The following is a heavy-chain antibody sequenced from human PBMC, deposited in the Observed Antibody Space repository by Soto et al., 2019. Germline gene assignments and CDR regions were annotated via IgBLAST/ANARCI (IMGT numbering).Heavy chain of an antibody. Sequence: PSETLSLTCTVSDGSISTSDYYWGWIRQPPGKGLEWIASIYYSGITYYGPSLKSRVTISIDTSKNQFSLKLSSVTAADTAVYYCARGYGRNFDYWGQGTLVTVSS. J-gene: IGHJ4*02. CDR1: DGSISTSDYY. CDR3: ARGYGRNFDY. V-gene: IGHV4-39*01. D-gene: IGHD5-18*01. CDR2: IYYSGIT.